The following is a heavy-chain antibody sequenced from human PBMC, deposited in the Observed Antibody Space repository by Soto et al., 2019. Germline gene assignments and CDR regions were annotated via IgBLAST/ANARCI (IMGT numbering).Heavy chain of an antibody. CDR2: VSGSGGGT. CDR3: ARGTGVTIFGVGGASDY. J-gene: IGHJ4*02. Sequence: EVQLLESGGGSVQPGGSLRLSCAASGFTFSSYGMSWVRQAPGKGLEWVSAVSGSGGGTYYADSVKGRFTISRDNSNNTLYLQMNSLTAEGRAVYYCARGTGVTIFGVGGASDYWGQGTLVTVSS. D-gene: IGHD3-3*01. CDR1: GFTFSSYG. V-gene: IGHV3-23*01.